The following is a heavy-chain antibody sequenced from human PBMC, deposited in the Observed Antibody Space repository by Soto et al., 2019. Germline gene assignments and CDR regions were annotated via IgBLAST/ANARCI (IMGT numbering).Heavy chain of an antibody. J-gene: IGHJ4*02. CDR2: ISAYDGNT. CDR3: ARYCGGDCYTD. Sequence: ASVKVSCKASGYTFTSYGIVWLRQAPGQGLEWMGWISAYDGNTDYVQKLQGRVTMTTDTSTTTAYMELRSLRSDDTAVHYCARYCGGDCYTDWGQGTLVTVSS. V-gene: IGHV1-18*01. D-gene: IGHD2-21*02. CDR1: GYTFTSYG.